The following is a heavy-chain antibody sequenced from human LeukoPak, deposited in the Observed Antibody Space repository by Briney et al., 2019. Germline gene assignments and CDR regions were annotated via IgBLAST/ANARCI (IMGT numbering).Heavy chain of an antibody. CDR2: INPNSGGT. J-gene: IGHJ4*02. Sequence: ASVKVSCKASGYTFTGYYMHWVRQAPGQGLEWMGWINPNSGGTNYAQKFQGRVTMTRDTSISTAYMELSRLRSDDTAVYYCARVPRRSGRYDFDYWGQGTLVTVSS. CDR3: ARVPRRSGRYDFDY. V-gene: IGHV1-2*02. CDR1: GYTFTGYY. D-gene: IGHD3-10*01.